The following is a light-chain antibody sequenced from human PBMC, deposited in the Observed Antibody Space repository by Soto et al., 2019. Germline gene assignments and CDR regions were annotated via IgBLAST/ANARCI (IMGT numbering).Light chain of an antibody. CDR1: QSISSW. V-gene: IGKV1-5*01. J-gene: IGKJ5*01. CDR3: QQYNTYSPNT. Sequence: DIQMTQSPSALSASVGDRVTITCRASQSISSWLAWYQQKPGTAPKLLIYDASSLESGVPSRFSGSASGTEFTLTISTLQPDDFATYYCQQYNTYSPNTFGQGTRLEIK. CDR2: DAS.